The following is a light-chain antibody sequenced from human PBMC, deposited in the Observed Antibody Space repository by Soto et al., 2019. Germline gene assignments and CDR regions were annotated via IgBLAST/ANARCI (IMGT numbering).Light chain of an antibody. V-gene: IGKV3-20*01. CDR3: QQCGSSPLFT. CDR1: QSVSSSY. CDR2: GAS. J-gene: IGKJ3*01. Sequence: EIVLTQSPGTLSLCPGERATLSCRASQSVSSSYLAWYQQKSGQAPRLLIYGASSRATGIPDRFSGSGSGADFTLTISRLEPEDFAVYYCQQCGSSPLFTFGPGTKVYVK.